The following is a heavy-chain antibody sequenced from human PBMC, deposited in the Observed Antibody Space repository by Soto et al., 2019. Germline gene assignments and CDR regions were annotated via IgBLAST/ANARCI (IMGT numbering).Heavy chain of an antibody. V-gene: IGHV3-23*01. D-gene: IGHD1-26*01. J-gene: IGHJ6*02. CDR1: GFTLSSYA. Sequence: GGSLRLSCAASGFTLSSYAMSWVRQAPGKGLEWVSGISASGDNTNYADSVKGRFTISRDNSKNTLYLQMNSLRAEDTAVYYCAASGSYSENYYYYYGMDVWGQGTTVTVSS. CDR3: AASGSYSENYYYYYGMDV. CDR2: ISASGDNT.